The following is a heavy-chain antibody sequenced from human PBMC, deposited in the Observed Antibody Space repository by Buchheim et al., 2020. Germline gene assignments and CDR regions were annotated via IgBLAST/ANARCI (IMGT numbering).Heavy chain of an antibody. V-gene: IGHV3-66*01. Sequence: EVQLVESGGGLVQPGGSLRLSCAASGFTVSSNYMSWVRQAPGKGLEWVSVIYSGGSTYYADSVKGRFTISRDNSQNTLYLQMNSLRAEDTAVYYCARELVVPAPLVYYGMDVWGKQTT. CDR1: GFTVSSNY. CDR3: ARELVVPAPLVYYGMDV. CDR2: IYSGGST. J-gene: IGHJ6*04. D-gene: IGHD2-2*01.